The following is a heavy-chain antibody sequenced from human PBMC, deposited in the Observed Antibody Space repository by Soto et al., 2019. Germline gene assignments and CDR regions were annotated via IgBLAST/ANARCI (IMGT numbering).Heavy chain of an antibody. CDR2: IYYSGST. CDR3: ARHDSPGISFFGVPRSEFDT. V-gene: IGHV4-39*01. Sequence: PSETLSLTCTVAGGSISSSSYYWGWIRQPPGKGLEWIGSIYYSGSTYYNPSLKSRVTISVDTSKNQFSLKLSSVTAADTAVYYCARHDSPGISFFGVPRSEFDTWGLCTLVPLSS. J-gene: IGHJ5*01. CDR1: GGSISSSSYY. D-gene: IGHD3-3*01.